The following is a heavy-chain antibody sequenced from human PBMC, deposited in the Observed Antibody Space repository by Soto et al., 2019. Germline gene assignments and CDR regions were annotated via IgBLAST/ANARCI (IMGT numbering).Heavy chain of an antibody. CDR1: GYSLNSYF. CDR2: ISYDGSNK. D-gene: IGHD2-21*02. V-gene: IGHV3-30*18. J-gene: IGHJ6*02. CDR3: AKDHENIVVVTAILYYYYYGMDV. Sequence: SCKASGYSLNSYFIHWVRQAPGKGLEWVAVISYDGSNKYYADSVKGRFTISRDNSKNTLYLQMNSLRAEDTAVYYCAKDHENIVVVTAILYYYYYGMDVWGQGTTVTVSS.